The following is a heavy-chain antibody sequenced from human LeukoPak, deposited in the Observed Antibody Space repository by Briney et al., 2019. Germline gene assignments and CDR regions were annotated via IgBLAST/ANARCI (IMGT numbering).Heavy chain of an antibody. Sequence: PGGSLRLSCAASGFSFRDFWMTWVRQAPGKGLEWVANINQGGSVKYYVDSVKGRFTISRDDAKSSLYVQMNSLRDEDTAVYYCARGIYNTYLDYWGQGTLVTVSS. D-gene: IGHD1-1*01. J-gene: IGHJ4*02. CDR3: ARGIYNTYLDY. V-gene: IGHV3-7*01. CDR2: INQGGSVK. CDR1: GFSFRDFW.